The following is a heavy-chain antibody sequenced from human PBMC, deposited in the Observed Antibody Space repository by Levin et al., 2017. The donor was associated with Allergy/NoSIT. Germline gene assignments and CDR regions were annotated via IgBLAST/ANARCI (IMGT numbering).Heavy chain of an antibody. CDR3: AKDMGSSGWYESVLDY. D-gene: IGHD6-19*01. CDR2: ISWNSGSI. J-gene: IGHJ4*02. Sequence: LSLTCAASGFTFDDYAMHWVRQAPGKGLEWVSGISWNSGSIGYADSVKGRFTISRDNAKNSLYLQMNSLRAEDTALYYCAKDMGSSGWYESVLDYWGQGTLVTVSS. CDR1: GFTFDDYA. V-gene: IGHV3-9*01.